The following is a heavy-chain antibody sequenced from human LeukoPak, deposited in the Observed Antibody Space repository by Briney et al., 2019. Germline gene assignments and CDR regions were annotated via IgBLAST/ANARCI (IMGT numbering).Heavy chain of an antibody. Sequence: GXSLXLSCSASGFTFSAYAMYWVRQAPGKGLEYVSGISSNGGSSFYADSVKGRFTISRDNSKNTLYLQMSSLRAEDTAVYYCVKITSVTGGDCWGQGTRLTVSS. CDR3: VKITSVTGGDC. CDR1: GFTFSAYA. J-gene: IGHJ4*02. V-gene: IGHV3-64D*09. D-gene: IGHD1-1*01. CDR2: ISSNGGSS.